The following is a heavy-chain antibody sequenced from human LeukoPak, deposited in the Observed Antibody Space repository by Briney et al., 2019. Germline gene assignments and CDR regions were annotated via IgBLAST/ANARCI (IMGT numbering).Heavy chain of an antibody. Sequence: SETLSLTCTVSGGSISSYYWSWIRQPPGKGLEWIGYIYYSGSTNYNPSLKSRVTISVDTSRNQFSLKLNSVTAADTAVYYCARDLRGAAIDPWGQGTLVTVSS. CDR3: ARDLRGAAIDP. CDR2: IYYSGST. V-gene: IGHV4-59*01. CDR1: GGSISSYY. J-gene: IGHJ5*02. D-gene: IGHD4/OR15-4a*01.